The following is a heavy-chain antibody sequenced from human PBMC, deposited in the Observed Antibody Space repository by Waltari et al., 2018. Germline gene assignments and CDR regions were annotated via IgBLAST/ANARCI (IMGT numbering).Heavy chain of an antibody. D-gene: IGHD3-10*01. CDR3: ARHGYYGSGSFHL. V-gene: IGHV4-39*01. CDR1: DGSIISSSYY. J-gene: IGHJ3*01. Sequence: QLPLQESGPGRVKPAETLSLTCIVSDGSIISSSYYWAWIRQSPVKGREWIGSIFYDGSADYNPSLKSRVTMSVDTSKSHFSLKLISVIAADTAVYYCARHGYYGSGSFHLWGQGTKVTVSS. CDR2: IFYDGSA.